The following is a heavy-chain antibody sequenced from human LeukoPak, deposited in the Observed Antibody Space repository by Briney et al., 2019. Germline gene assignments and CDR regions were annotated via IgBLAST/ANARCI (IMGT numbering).Heavy chain of an antibody. J-gene: IGHJ4*02. CDR3: AKVPYDILTGYYPFDY. D-gene: IGHD3-9*01. Sequence: PGGTLRLSCAGSGFNFGSYGMAWVRQAPGKGLQWVSGISASAGTTYSTDSVKGRFTISRDNPKNTLYLQMNSLRAEDTAVYYCAKVPYDILTGYYPFDYWGQGTLVTVSS. CDR1: GFNFGSYG. V-gene: IGHV3-23*01. CDR2: ISASAGTT.